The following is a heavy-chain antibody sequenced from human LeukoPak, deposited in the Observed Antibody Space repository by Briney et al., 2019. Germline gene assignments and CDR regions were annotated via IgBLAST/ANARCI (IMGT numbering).Heavy chain of an antibody. CDR1: GFSFSSYW. D-gene: IGHD5-18*01. CDR2: IKLGEYER. Sequence: PGGSLRLSCAASGFSFSSYWMTWVRQAPGKAREWVASIKLGEYERSYVDSVKGRFTISRDNAKSSLYLEMNSLGAEDTAMYFCARVQYTALVYSPHFDNWGQGILVTVS. CDR3: ARVQYTALVYSPHFDN. J-gene: IGHJ4*02. V-gene: IGHV3-7*01.